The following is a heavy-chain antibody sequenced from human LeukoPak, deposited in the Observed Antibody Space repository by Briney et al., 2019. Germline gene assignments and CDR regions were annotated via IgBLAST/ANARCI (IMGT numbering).Heavy chain of an antibody. CDR3: ARVYYDFWSGRRRDAFDI. CDR1: GGSISGSSYY. Sequence: SETLSLTRTVSGGSISGSSYYWSWIRQPPGKGLEWIGYIYYSGSTNYNPSLKSRVTISVDTSKNQFSLKLSSVTAADTAVYYCARVYYDFWSGRRRDAFDIWGQGTMVTVSS. CDR2: IYYSGST. V-gene: IGHV4-61*01. D-gene: IGHD3-3*01. J-gene: IGHJ3*02.